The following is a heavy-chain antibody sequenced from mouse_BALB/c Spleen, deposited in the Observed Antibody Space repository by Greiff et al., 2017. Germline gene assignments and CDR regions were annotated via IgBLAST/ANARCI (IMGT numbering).Heavy chain of an antibody. CDR2: INPSTGYT. Sequence: VKLLESGAELAKPGASVKMSCKASGYTFTSYWMHWVKQRPGQGLEWIGYINPSTGYTEYNQKFKDKATLTADKSSSTAYMQLSSLTSEDSAVYYCARRGYDGGGFDYWGQGTTLTVSS. D-gene: IGHD2-14*01. CDR3: ARRGYDGGGFDY. J-gene: IGHJ2*01. CDR1: GYTFTSYW. V-gene: IGHV1-7*01.